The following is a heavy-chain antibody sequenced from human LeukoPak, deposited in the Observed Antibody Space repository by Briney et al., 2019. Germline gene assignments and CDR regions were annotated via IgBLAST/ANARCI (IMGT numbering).Heavy chain of an antibody. CDR1: GGSFSGYY. D-gene: IGHD3-10*01. V-gene: IGHV4-34*01. CDR3: ARGDGSGRNWFDP. CDR2: INHSGST. J-gene: IGHJ5*02. Sequence: SETLSLTCAVYGGSFSGYYWSWIRQPPGKGLEWIGEINHSGSTYYNPSLKSRVTILVDRSKNQFSLKLSSVTAADTAVYYCARGDGSGRNWFDPWGQGTLVTVSS.